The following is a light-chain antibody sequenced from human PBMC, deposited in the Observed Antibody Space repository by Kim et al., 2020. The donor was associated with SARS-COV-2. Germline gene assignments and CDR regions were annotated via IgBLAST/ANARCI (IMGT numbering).Light chain of an antibody. J-gene: IGLJ3*02. CDR3: AAWDDSLNGPV. CDR1: SSNIVSNT. CDR2: SNN. Sequence: GQRVTLSCSGSSSNIVSNTVNWYQQLPGTAPKRLIYSNNQRPSGVPDRFSGSKSGTSASLAISGLQSEDEADYYCAAWDDSLNGPVFGGGTQLTVL. V-gene: IGLV1-44*01.